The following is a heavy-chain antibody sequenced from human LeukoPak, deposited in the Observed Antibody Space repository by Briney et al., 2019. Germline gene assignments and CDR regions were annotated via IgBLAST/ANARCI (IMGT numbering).Heavy chain of an antibody. CDR2: ISWNSGSI. CDR3: ARRNDYIDY. V-gene: IGHV3-9*01. CDR1: GFTFDDYA. D-gene: IGHD1-14*01. Sequence: PGRSLRLSCAASGFTFDDYAMHWVRQAPGKGLEWVSGISWNSGSIGYADSVKGRFTISRDNAKNSLYLQMNSLRAEDTAVYYCARRNDYIDYWGQGTLVTVSS. J-gene: IGHJ4*02.